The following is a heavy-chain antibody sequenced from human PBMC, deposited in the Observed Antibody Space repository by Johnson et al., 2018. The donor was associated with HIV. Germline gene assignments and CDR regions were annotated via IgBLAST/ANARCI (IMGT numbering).Heavy chain of an antibody. Sequence: VQLVESGGGLIQPGGSLRLSCAASGFTFDDYAMHWVRQGPGKGLEWVSGISWNSGSIGYADSVKGRFTISRDNSKNTLYLQMNSLRAEDTAVYYCASWHGDYGNAFDIWGQGTMVTVSS. D-gene: IGHD4-17*01. V-gene: IGHV3-9*01. CDR3: ASWHGDYGNAFDI. CDR2: ISWNSGSI. CDR1: GFTFDDYA. J-gene: IGHJ3*02.